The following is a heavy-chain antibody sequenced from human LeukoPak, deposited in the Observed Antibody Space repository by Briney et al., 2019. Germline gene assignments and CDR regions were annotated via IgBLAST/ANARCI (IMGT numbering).Heavy chain of an antibody. V-gene: IGHV4-4*09. CDR3: TQRQGPMSGSYDYFDP. D-gene: IGHD1-26*01. J-gene: IGHJ5*02. CDR1: GGSISGHY. CDR2: IHSTVYT. Sequence: PSETLSLTCTVSGGSISGHYGSWIRQTPGQGLEWIAYIHSTVYTNYNPSLRSRVTISVDTSKNQISLQLPYVTAADPDMSYCTQRQGPMSGSYDYFDPWGQGVLVTVSS.